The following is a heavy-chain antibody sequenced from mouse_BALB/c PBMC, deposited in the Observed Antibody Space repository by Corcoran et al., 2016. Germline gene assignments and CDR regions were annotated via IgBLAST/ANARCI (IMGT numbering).Heavy chain of an antibody. D-gene: IGHD1-1*01. CDR2: IYWDDDK. CDR1: GFSLSTSGMG. V-gene: IGHV8-12*01. CDR3: ARRAYYGSSYYAMDY. Sequence: VTLKESGPGILQPSQTLSLTGSFSGFSLSTSGMGVIWIRQPSGKGLEWLAHIYWDDDKRYNPSLKRRLTISKDTSSNQVFLKITSVDTADTATYYCARRAYYGSSYYAMDYWGQGTSVTVSS. J-gene: IGHJ4*01.